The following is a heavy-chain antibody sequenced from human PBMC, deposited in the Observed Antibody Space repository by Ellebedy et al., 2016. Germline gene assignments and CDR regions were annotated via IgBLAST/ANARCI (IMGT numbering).Heavy chain of an antibody. CDR2: IYGGGSE. CDR1: GFSVSSND. CDR3: VTRLNGAFDF. V-gene: IGHV3-53*01. Sequence: GGSLRLXXAVSGFSVSSNDMSWVRQAPGKGLELVSLIYGGGSEYYADSVKGRFAITRDTSMNRLYLHMSVLEGGDTALYYCVTRLNGAFDFWGQGTMVSVSS. J-gene: IGHJ3*01.